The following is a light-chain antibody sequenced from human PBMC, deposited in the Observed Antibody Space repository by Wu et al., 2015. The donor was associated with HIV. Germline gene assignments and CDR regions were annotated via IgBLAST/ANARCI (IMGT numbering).Light chain of an antibody. CDR2: AAS. J-gene: IGKJ4*01. V-gene: IGKV1-27*01. CDR1: QGISNS. CDR3: QKYNRAPLT. Sequence: DIEMTQSPSSLSASVGDRVTVTCRASQGISNSLAWYQQKPGEVPKLLIYAASTLQSGVPSRFCGNVSGTDFTLTIDSLQPEDVATYYCQKYNRAPLTFGGGTKVEIK.